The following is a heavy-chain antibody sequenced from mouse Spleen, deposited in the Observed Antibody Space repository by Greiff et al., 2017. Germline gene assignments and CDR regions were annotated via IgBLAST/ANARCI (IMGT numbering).Heavy chain of an antibody. Sequence: EVQLVESGGGLVKRGGSLKLSCAASGFTFSSYYMSWVRQTPEKRLEWVATISSGGGSTYYPDSVKGRFTISRDNAKNTLYLQMSSLNSEDTAVYYCARGPGAWFAYWGQGTLVTVSA. V-gene: IGHV5-12-1*01. CDR1: GFTFSSYY. CDR2: ISSGGGST. CDR3: ARGPGAWFAY. J-gene: IGHJ3*01.